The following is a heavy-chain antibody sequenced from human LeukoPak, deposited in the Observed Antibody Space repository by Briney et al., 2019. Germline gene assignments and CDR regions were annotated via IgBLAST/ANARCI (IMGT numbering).Heavy chain of an antibody. V-gene: IGHV3-30*04. D-gene: IGHD3-9*01. J-gene: IGHJ4*02. Sequence: GGSLRLSCEASGFTFSTYPMHWVRQAPDKGLEWVAMISYHGSNEYYSDSVKGRFTISRDNSKNTLYLQMNNPRVEDTAIYYCARVHDTTGYYHYFDSWGQGTLVTVSS. CDR3: ARVHDTTGYYHYFDS. CDR2: ISYHGSNE. CDR1: GFTFSTYP.